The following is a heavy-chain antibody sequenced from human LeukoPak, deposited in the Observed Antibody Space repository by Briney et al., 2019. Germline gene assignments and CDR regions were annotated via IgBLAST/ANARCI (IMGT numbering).Heavy chain of an antibody. D-gene: IGHD3-10*01. V-gene: IGHV4-4*07. CDR2: IYTSGST. Sequence: SETLSLTCTVSGGSISNYYWSWIRQPAGKGLEWIGRIYTSGSTNCNPSLKSRVTMSVDTSKNQFSLKLTSVTAADTAVYYCARDRGDYGSGSYLSYWGQGTLVTVSS. J-gene: IGHJ4*02. CDR3: ARDRGDYGSGSYLSY. CDR1: GGSISNYY.